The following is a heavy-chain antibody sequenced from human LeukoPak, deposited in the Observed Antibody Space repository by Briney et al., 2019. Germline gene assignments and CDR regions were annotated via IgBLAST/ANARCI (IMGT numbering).Heavy chain of an antibody. CDR2: IFYSGTA. D-gene: IGHD1-14*01. J-gene: IGHJ3*02. Sequence: SETLSLTCTVSGGSIASYNYFWSWIRQHPEKGLEWNGYIFYSGTAYYNPSLTSRVTISVDTSKNQFSLKLNSIIAADTAVYHFARKINGPPRTDAFDIWGQET. CDR1: GGSIASYNYF. CDR3: ARKINGPPRTDAFDI. V-gene: IGHV4-31*03.